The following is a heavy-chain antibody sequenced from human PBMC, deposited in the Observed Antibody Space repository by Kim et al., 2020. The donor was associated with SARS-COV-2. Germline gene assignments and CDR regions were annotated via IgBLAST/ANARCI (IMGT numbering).Heavy chain of an antibody. CDR2: INHSGST. Sequence: SETLSLTCAVYGGSFSGYYWSWIRQPPGKGLEWIGEINHSGSTNYNPSLKSRVTISVDTSKNQFSLKLSSVTAADTAVYYCARGPARGSYRKTGGMDVWGQGTTVTVSS. J-gene: IGHJ6*02. CDR3: ARGPARGSYRKTGGMDV. D-gene: IGHD1-26*01. V-gene: IGHV4-34*01. CDR1: GGSFSGYY.